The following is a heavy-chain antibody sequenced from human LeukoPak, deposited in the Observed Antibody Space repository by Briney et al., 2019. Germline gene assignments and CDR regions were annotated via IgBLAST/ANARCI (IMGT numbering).Heavy chain of an antibody. CDR3: ARSKKLLWFGELLSAYSAGYMDV. CDR1: SGSISTSNYY. V-gene: IGHV4-39*07. D-gene: IGHD3-10*01. J-gene: IGHJ6*03. Sequence: SETLSLTCTVSSGSISTSNYYWGWVRQPPGKALEWIGNIFYSGSTYYSPSLKSRVTISLDTSRNQFSLKLSSVTAADTAVYYCARSKKLLWFGELLSAYSAGYMDVWGKGTTVTISS. CDR2: IFYSGST.